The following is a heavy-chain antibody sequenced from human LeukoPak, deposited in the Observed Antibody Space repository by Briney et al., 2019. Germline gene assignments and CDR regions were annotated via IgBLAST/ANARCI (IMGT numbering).Heavy chain of an antibody. CDR2: ISSSGSTI. J-gene: IGHJ6*02. CDR1: GFTFSSYE. CDR3: ARGGIPKYCSGGTCHSMDV. Sequence: PGGSLRLSCATSGFTFSSYEMNWVRQAPGKGLEWVSYISSSGSTIYQADSVKGRFTNSRDNAKNSLYLQMNSLRAEDTAAYFCARGGIPKYCSGGTCHSMDVWGQGTTVTVSS. V-gene: IGHV3-48*03. D-gene: IGHD2-15*01.